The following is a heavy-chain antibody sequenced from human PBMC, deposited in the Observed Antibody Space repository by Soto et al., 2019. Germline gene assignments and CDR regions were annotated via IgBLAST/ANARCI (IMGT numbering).Heavy chain of an antibody. CDR1: GFTFTSSA. CDR3: AVLPRGYTYGLDY. D-gene: IGHD5-18*01. CDR2: IVVGSGNT. V-gene: IGHV1-58*01. J-gene: IGHJ4*02. Sequence: SVKVSCKASGFTFTSSAVQWVRQARGQRLEWIGWIVVGSGNTNYAQKFQERVTITRDMSTSTAYMELSSLRSEDTAVYYCAVLPRGYTYGLDYWGQGTLATVSS.